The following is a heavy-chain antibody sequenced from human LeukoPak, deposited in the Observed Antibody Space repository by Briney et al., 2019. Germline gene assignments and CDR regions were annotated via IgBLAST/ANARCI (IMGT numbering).Heavy chain of an antibody. CDR3: ATIPTSAYYYYYMDV. Sequence: PGRSLRLSCAASGFTFDDYAMHWVRQAPGKGLEWVSGISWNSGSIGYADSVKGRFTIFRDNAKNSLYLQMNSLRAEDTALYYCATIPTSAYYYYYMDVWGKGTTVTVSS. J-gene: IGHJ6*03. CDR1: GFTFDDYA. V-gene: IGHV3-9*01. D-gene: IGHD2-21*01. CDR2: ISWNSGSI.